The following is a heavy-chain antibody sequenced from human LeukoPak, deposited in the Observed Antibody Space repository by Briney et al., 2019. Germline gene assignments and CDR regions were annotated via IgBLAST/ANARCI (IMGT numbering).Heavy chain of an antibody. CDR2: IKPDGSGK. Sequence: GGPLSLSCGASRFTFSNYWMTWVRQGPGKGLEWVANIKPDGSGKNYVDSVKGRFTISRDNAKTSLYLQMNSLRVEDTAVYYCSSQPAVLDLDYWSQGTLVTVSS. CDR1: RFTFSNYW. CDR3: SSQPAVLDLDY. V-gene: IGHV3-7*01. J-gene: IGHJ4*02. D-gene: IGHD2-2*01.